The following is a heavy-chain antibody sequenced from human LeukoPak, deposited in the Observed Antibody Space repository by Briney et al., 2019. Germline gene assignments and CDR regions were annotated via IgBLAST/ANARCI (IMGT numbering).Heavy chain of an antibody. Sequence: PSETLSLTCAVYGGSFSGYYWSWIRQPPGKGLEWVGEINHSGSTNYNPSLKSRVTISADTSKNQFSLKLSSVTAADTAVYCCARAGAKKSKAPRLGELSSRSFFGYWGQGTLVTVSS. CDR2: INHSGST. CDR3: ARAGAKKSKAPRLGELSSRSFFGY. J-gene: IGHJ4*02. D-gene: IGHD3-16*02. V-gene: IGHV4-34*01. CDR1: GGSFSGYY.